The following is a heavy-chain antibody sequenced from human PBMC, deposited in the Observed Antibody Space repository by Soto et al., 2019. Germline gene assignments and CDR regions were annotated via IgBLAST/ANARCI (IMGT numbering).Heavy chain of an antibody. J-gene: IGHJ6*02. Sequence: GASVKVSCKASGCTFSSYAISWVRQAPGQGLEWMGGIIPIFGTANYAQKFQGRVTITADESTSTAYMELSSLRSEDTAVYYCARAEMATRADYYYGMDVWGQGTTVTVSS. CDR2: IIPIFGTA. CDR3: ARAEMATRADYYYGMDV. V-gene: IGHV1-69*13. CDR1: GCTFSSYA. D-gene: IGHD5-12*01.